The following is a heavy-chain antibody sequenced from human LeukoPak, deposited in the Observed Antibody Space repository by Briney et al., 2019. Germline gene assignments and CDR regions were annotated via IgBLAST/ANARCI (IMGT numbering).Heavy chain of an antibody. CDR3: ARGKVVAGTPGQNSWDS. V-gene: IGHV4-59*12. CDR1: GGFISRYY. Sequence: SETLSLTCTVSGGFISRYYWSWIRQPPGKGLEWIGYIYDTGSTNYNPSLKSRVSMSVDTSKNQFSLKLSSVTAADTAVYYCARGKVVAGTPGQNSWDSWGQGTLVTVSS. J-gene: IGHJ4*02. CDR2: IYDTGST. D-gene: IGHD6-19*01.